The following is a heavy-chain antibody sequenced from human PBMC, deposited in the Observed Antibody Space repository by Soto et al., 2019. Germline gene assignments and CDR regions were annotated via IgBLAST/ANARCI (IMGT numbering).Heavy chain of an antibody. Sequence: GGSLRLSCAASGFIFENFGMSWVRQAPGKGLEWISSISGSGFKKYYADSVKGRFTIPRDNSKSTVYLELNNLSAEDTAVYHCAKNQGVELVPLATVDWFDPWGQGSVVTVSS. D-gene: IGHD1-26*01. CDR1: GFIFENFG. CDR3: AKNQGVELVPLATVDWFDP. CDR2: ISGSGFKK. V-gene: IGHV3-23*01. J-gene: IGHJ5*02.